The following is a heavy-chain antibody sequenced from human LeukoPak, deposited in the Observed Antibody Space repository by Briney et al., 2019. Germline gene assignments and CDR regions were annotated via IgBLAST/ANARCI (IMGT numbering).Heavy chain of an antibody. CDR2: IYSGGST. CDR3: ARGWYYGSGTHGYFDY. CDR1: GFTFSSNY. D-gene: IGHD3-10*01. V-gene: IGHV3-53*01. Sequence: GGSLRLSCAASGFTFSSNYMSWVRQAPGKGLEWVSVIYSGGSTYYADSVKGRFTISRDNSKNTLYLQMNSLRAEDTAVYYCARGWYYGSGTHGYFDYWGQGTLVTVSS. J-gene: IGHJ4*02.